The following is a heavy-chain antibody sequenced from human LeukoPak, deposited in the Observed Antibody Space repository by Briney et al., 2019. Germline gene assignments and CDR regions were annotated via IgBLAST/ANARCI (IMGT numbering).Heavy chain of an antibody. CDR1: GFTVISNY. V-gene: IGHV3-53*01. CDR2: IYSGGST. CDR3: ARDLGSGYDY. D-gene: IGHD5-12*01. Sequence: GGSLRLSGAASGFTVISNYMSWVRQAPGKGLEWVSVIYSGGSTYYADSVKGRFTISRHNSKNTLYLQMNSLRAEDTAVYYCARDLGSGYDYWGQGTLVTVSS. J-gene: IGHJ4*02.